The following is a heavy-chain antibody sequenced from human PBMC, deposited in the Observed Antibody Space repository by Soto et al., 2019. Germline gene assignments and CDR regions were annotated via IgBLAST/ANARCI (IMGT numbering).Heavy chain of an antibody. CDR1: GDTFTSYS. Sequence: ASVKVSCKASGDTFTSYSISWVRQAPGQGLEWMGIINPSGGSTSYAQKFQGRVTMTRDTSTSTVYMELSSLRSEDTAVYYCARGARITIFGVVYFDPWGQGTLVTVSS. CDR3: ARGARITIFGVVYFDP. V-gene: IGHV1-46*01. J-gene: IGHJ5*02. D-gene: IGHD3-3*01. CDR2: INPSGGST.